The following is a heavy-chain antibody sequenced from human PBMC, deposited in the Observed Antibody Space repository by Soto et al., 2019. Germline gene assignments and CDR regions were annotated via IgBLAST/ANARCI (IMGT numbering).Heavy chain of an antibody. Sequence: ASVKVSCKASGGTFSSYAISWVRQAPGQGLEWMGGIIPIFGTANYAQKFQGRVRITADESTSTAYMELSSLRSEDTAVYYCARNRVGYCSSTSCYSEGDYWGQGTLVTVSS. CDR1: GGTFSSYA. J-gene: IGHJ4*02. CDR3: ARNRVGYCSSTSCYSEGDY. CDR2: IIPIFGTA. D-gene: IGHD2-2*02. V-gene: IGHV1-69*13.